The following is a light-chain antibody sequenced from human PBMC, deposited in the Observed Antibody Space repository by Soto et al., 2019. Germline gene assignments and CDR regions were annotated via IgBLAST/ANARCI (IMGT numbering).Light chain of an antibody. V-gene: IGLV2-14*01. Sequence: QSVLTQPASVSGSPLHSITISCTGTSSDVGGYNYVSWYQQHPGKAPKFMIYDVSNRPSGVSNRFSGSKSGNTASLTISGLQAENEADYYCCSYTTSNTRQIVFGTGTKVTVL. J-gene: IGLJ1*01. CDR3: CSYTTSNTRQIV. CDR2: DVS. CDR1: SSDVGGYNY.